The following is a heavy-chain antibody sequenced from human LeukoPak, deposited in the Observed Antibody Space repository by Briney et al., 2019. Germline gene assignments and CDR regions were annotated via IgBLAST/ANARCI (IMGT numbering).Heavy chain of an antibody. CDR1: GFTFTSYS. CDR3: AKGGKWDVTPFDY. Sequence: GGSLRLSCAASGFTFTSYSMNWVRQAPGKGLEWVSTISGGGGSTYYADSVKGRFTVSRDNSKNTLYLQVNSLRAEDTAVYYCAKGGKWDVTPFDYWGQGTLVTVSS. CDR2: ISGGGGST. J-gene: IGHJ4*02. D-gene: IGHD1-26*01. V-gene: IGHV3-23*01.